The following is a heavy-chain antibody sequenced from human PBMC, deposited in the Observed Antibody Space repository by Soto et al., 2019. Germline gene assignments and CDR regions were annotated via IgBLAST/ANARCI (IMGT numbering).Heavy chain of an antibody. Sequence: EVQLLESGGGLVQPGGTLRISCIGSGFTFSSDAMSWVRPAPGKGLEWVSAISGSGGTTYYSDSVKGRFAVSRGNFSNTLYLQMNSLRAELTAVYYCAKQRACFGSGRDTYSFDYWGQGTLVTVSS. V-gene: IGHV3-23*01. CDR2: ISGSGGTT. CDR3: AKQRACFGSGRDTYSFDY. CDR1: GFTFSSDA. D-gene: IGHD2-21*02. J-gene: IGHJ4*02.